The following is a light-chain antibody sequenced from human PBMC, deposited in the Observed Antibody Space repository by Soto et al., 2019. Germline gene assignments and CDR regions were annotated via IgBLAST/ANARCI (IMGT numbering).Light chain of an antibody. CDR1: SSDVGGYNY. V-gene: IGLV2-14*01. CDR2: EVS. CDR3: SSYTGSSTLWV. J-gene: IGLJ3*02. Sequence: QSALTQPASVSGSPGQSITISCTGTSSDVGGYNYVSWYQQHPGKAPKLMIYEVSNRPSGVSNRFSGSKSGNTASLTISGRQAEDEADYYCSSYTGSSTLWVFGGGTQLTVL.